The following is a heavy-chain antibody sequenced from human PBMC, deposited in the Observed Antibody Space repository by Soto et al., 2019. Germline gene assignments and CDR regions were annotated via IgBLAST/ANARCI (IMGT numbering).Heavy chain of an antibody. Sequence: QVQLVQSGADVKKPGASVKVSCKASGYNFTSYGISWVRQAPGQGLEWMGWISPHNDRTKYARRLQDRVTMTTETPTSTVYMELGSLRSDDTAVYYWARDLYYSSGRYFDHDAFDIWGQGTVVTVSS. V-gene: IGHV1-18*01. CDR1: GYNFTSYG. CDR3: ARDLYYSSGRYFDHDAFDI. J-gene: IGHJ3*02. D-gene: IGHD6-19*01. CDR2: ISPHNDRT.